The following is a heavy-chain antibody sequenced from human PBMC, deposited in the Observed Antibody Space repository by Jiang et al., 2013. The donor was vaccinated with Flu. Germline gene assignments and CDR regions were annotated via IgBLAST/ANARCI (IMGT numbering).Heavy chain of an antibody. D-gene: IGHD2-21*01. J-gene: IGHJ4*02. CDR2: IFYNGDT. CDR3: ARLWPNFVR. Sequence: GSGLVKPSETLSLTCTVSGDSISSTKYYWGWIRQPPGEGLEWIAMIFYNGDTYYNPSLKSRVTMSVDTSKNQFSLKLSSVTAADTAVFYCARLWPNFVRWGQGTLVTVSS. V-gene: IGHV4-39*01. CDR1: GDSISSTKYY.